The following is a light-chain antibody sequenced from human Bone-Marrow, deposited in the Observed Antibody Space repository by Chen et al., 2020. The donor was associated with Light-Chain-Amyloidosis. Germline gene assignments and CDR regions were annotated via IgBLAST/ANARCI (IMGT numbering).Light chain of an antibody. CDR3: QAWDSSHVV. V-gene: IGLV3-1*01. Sequence: SSALTQPPSVSVSPGQTASITCSGDKLGDKYACWYQQKPGQSPVLVIYQDSKRPSGIPERLSGSNSGNTATLTISGTQAMDEADYYCQAWDSSHVVFGGGTKLTVL. CDR2: QDS. J-gene: IGLJ2*01. CDR1: KLGDKY.